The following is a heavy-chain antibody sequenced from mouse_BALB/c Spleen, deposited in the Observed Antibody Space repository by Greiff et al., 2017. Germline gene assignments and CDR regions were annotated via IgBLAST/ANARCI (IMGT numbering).Heavy chain of an antibody. D-gene: IGHD2-4*01. CDR2: INPNSGNT. CDR1: GYTFTSYW. CDR3: ARESPYYDYDGSYFDY. V-gene: IGHV1S130*01. Sequence: VQLQQSGAELVRPGVSVKLSCKASGYTFTSYWMHWIKQRPEQGLERIGEINPNSGNTNYNEKFKGKATLTVDTSSSTAYVDLSSLTSEDSAVYYCARESPYYDYDGSYFDYWGQGTTLTVSS. J-gene: IGHJ2*01.